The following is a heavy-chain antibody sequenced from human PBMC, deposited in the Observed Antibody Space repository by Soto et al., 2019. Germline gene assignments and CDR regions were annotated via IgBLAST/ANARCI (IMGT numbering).Heavy chain of an antibody. Sequence: QVQLVQSGAEVKKPGSSVKVSCKASGGTFSSYAISWVRQAPGQGLEWMGGIIPIFGTANYAQKIQGRVTITADESTSTAYMELSSLRSEDTAVYYCARAHWVTGTTDHYYYYGMDVLGQGTTVTVSS. J-gene: IGHJ6*02. D-gene: IGHD1-7*01. V-gene: IGHV1-69*01. CDR3: ARAHWVTGTTDHYYYYGMDV. CDR2: IIPIFGTA. CDR1: GGTFSSYA.